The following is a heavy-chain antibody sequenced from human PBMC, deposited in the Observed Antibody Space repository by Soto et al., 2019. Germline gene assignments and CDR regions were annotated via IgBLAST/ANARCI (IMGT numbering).Heavy chain of an antibody. J-gene: IGHJ4*02. CDR3: ARDRKSSSSVDY. CDR1: GFTFSSYS. D-gene: IGHD6-6*01. Sequence: PGGSLRLSCAASGFTFSSYSMNWVRQAPGKGLEWVSSISSSSSYIYYADSVKGRFTISRDNAKNSLYLQMNSLRAEDTAVYYCARDRKSSSSVDYWGQGTLVTVSS. V-gene: IGHV3-21*01. CDR2: ISSSSSYI.